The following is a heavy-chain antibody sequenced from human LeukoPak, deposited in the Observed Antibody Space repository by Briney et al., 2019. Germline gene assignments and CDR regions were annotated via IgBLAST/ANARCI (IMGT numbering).Heavy chain of an antibody. CDR2: IYSGGST. Sequence: GGSLRLSCAASGFTVSSNYMSWVRQAPGKGLEWVSVIYSGGSTYYADSVKGRFTISRDNSKNTLYLQMNSLRVEDTAVYYCARDGNSYQKFDYWGQGTLVTVSS. V-gene: IGHV3-53*01. J-gene: IGHJ4*02. D-gene: IGHD5-18*01. CDR1: GFTVSSNY. CDR3: ARDGNSYQKFDY.